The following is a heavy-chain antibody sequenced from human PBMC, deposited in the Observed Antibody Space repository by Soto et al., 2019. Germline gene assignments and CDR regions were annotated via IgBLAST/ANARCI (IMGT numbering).Heavy chain of an antibody. CDR2: ISPYTGNT. Sequence: QVQLVQSGDEVRKPGASVKVSCKASGYIYVNYGIAWVRQAPGQGLEWMGWISPYTGNTHSATKVQGRLTMTTDTSTSTAYMDLGSLTSDDTAVYYCVMVDNYVTPTPQDVWGQGTTVTVSS. V-gene: IGHV1-18*01. CDR3: VMVDNYVTPTPQDV. J-gene: IGHJ6*02. D-gene: IGHD3-16*01. CDR1: GYIYVNYG.